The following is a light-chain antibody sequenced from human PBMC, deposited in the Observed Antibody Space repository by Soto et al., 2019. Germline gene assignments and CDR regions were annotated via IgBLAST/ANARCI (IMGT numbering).Light chain of an antibody. J-gene: IGKJ4*01. CDR2: WAT. CDR3: HQYFRSPIT. CDR1: QSVFSNSKNRKH. V-gene: IGKV4-1*01. Sequence: DIVMAQSPDSLAVSLGERATINCKSSQSVFSNSKNRKHLSWYPQKPGQPPKLLIYWATTRESGVPDRFSGSGSGTDFTLTVSGLQAEDVAIYYCHQYFRSPITFGGGTKVDI.